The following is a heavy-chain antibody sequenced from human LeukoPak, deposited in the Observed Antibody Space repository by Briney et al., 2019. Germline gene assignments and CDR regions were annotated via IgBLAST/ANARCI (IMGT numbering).Heavy chain of an antibody. CDR3: ARVAHSSSWYEGPPFDY. CDR2: IIPIFGTA. Sequence: ASVKVSCRASGGTFSSYAISWVRQAPGQGLEWMGGIIPIFGTANYAQKFQGRVTITADKSTSTAYMELSSLRSEDTAVYYCARVAHSSSWYEGPPFDYWGQGTLVTVSS. J-gene: IGHJ4*02. CDR1: GGTFSSYA. D-gene: IGHD6-13*01. V-gene: IGHV1-69*06.